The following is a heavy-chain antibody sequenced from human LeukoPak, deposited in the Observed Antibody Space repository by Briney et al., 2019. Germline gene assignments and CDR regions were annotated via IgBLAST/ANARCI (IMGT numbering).Heavy chain of an antibody. D-gene: IGHD2-8*01. J-gene: IGHJ6*03. Sequence: PSETLSLTCAVYGGSFSGYYWSWIRQPPGMGLEWIGEINHSGSTNYNPSLKSRVTISVDTSKNQFSLKLSSVTAADTAVYYCARADGYYYYYMDVWGKGTTVTVSS. CDR3: ARADGYYYYYMDV. V-gene: IGHV4-34*01. CDR1: GGSFSGYY. CDR2: INHSGST.